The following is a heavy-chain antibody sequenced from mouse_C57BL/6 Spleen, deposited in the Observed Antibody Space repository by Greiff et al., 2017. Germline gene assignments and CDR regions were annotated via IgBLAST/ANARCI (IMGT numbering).Heavy chain of an antibody. J-gene: IGHJ1*03. V-gene: IGHV5-17*01. Sequence: EVQVVESGGGLVKPGGSLKLSCAASGFTFSDYGMHWVRQAPEKGLEWVAYISSGSSTIYYADTVKGRFTISRDNAKNTLFLQMTSLRSEDTAMYYCARIDVYDPTGFDVWGTGTTVTVSS. D-gene: IGHD2-2*01. CDR1: GFTFSDYG. CDR2: ISSGSSTI. CDR3: ARIDVYDPTGFDV.